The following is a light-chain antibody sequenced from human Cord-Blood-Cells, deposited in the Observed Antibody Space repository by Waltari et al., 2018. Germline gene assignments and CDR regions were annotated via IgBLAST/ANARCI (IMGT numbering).Light chain of an antibody. CDR2: CAS. CDR3: QQYYSTPPT. Sequence: DIVMTQSPDSLAVSLGERATINCKSSQSVLYSSNNKNYLAWYQQKTGQPPKLLIYCASTRESGVPDRFSGSGSGTDFTLSISSLQAEDVAVYYCQQYYSTPPTFGPGTKVDIK. V-gene: IGKV4-1*01. J-gene: IGKJ3*01. CDR1: QSVLYSSNNKNY.